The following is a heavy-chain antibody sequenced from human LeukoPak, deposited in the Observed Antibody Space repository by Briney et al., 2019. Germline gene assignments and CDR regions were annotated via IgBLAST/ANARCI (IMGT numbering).Heavy chain of an antibody. J-gene: IGHJ4*02. CDR3: ASSLWFGELLLDY. CDR1: GFTFSSYG. V-gene: IGHV3-33*01. CDR2: IWYDGSNK. Sequence: GGSLRLSCAASGFTFSSYGMHWVRQAPGKGLEWVAVIWYDGSNKYYADSVKGRFTISRDNSKNTLYLQMNSLRAEDTAVYYCASSLWFGELLLDYWAREPWSPSPQ. D-gene: IGHD3-10*01.